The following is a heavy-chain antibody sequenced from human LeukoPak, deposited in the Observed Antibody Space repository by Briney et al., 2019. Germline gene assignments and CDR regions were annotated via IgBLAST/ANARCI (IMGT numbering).Heavy chain of an antibody. Sequence: PGGSLRLSCAASGFTFSNYAMHWVRQAPGKGLEWVAAVSYDGSDKYYADSVKGRFTISRDNSRNTLYLQMNSLRAEDTAVYYCARDSPTSWGSGWYYFEYWGQGTLVTVSS. CDR1: GFTFSNYA. CDR3: ARDSPTSWGSGWYYFEY. J-gene: IGHJ4*02. V-gene: IGHV3-30*04. CDR2: VSYDGSDK. D-gene: IGHD6-13*01.